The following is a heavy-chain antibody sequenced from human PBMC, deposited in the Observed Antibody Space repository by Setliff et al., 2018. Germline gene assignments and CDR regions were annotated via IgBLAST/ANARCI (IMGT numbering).Heavy chain of an antibody. CDR3: ARTCSGSGCYAGLES. CDR1: GFTFSSYD. D-gene: IGHD2-15*01. Sequence: GGSVRLSCAASGFTFSSYDMHWARQAPGKGLEWVAVIWDDGGNKYHADSVKGRFTISRDNSKNTLYLQMNSLRPEDTAVYYCARTCSGSGCYAGLESWGQGTPVTVSS. J-gene: IGHJ4*02. CDR2: IWDDGGNK. V-gene: IGHV3-33*08.